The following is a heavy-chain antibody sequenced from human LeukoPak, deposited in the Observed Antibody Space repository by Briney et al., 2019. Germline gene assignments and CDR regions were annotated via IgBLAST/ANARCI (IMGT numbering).Heavy chain of an antibody. D-gene: IGHD3-10*01. Sequence: KPSETLSLTCTVSGGSISSSSYYWGWIRQPPGKGLEWIGSIYYSGSTYYNPSLKSRVTISVDTSKNQFSLKLSSVTAADTAVYYCARQGRFYGSGSYYGSVHYNWFDPWGQGTLVTVSS. CDR1: GGSISSSSYY. V-gene: IGHV4-39*01. J-gene: IGHJ5*02. CDR3: ARQGRFYGSGSYYGSVHYNWFDP. CDR2: IYYSGST.